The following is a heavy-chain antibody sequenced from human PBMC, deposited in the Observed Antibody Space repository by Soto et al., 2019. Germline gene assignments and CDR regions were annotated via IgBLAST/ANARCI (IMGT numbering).Heavy chain of an antibody. Sequence: QVQLVQSGAEVKKPGASVKVSCKASGYTFTSYDINWVRQATGQGLEWMGWMNPNSGNTGYAQKFQGRVNMTRNTALSTAYTELRSLRSEETAVYYCARRGYSTSWYYYYYYGMDVWGKGTTVTVSS. D-gene: IGHD6-13*01. CDR1: GYTFTSYD. CDR3: ARRGYSTSWYYYYYYGMDV. J-gene: IGHJ6*04. CDR2: MNPNSGNT. V-gene: IGHV1-8*01.